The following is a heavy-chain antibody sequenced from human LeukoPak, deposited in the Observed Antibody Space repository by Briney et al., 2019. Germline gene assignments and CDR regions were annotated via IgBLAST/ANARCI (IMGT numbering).Heavy chain of an antibody. D-gene: IGHD2-15*01. CDR2: IKQDGSER. CDR1: GFTFTNYW. CDR3: ASPYCSGGRCAPGGY. V-gene: IGHV3-7*03. J-gene: IGHJ4*02. Sequence: QPGGPLRLSCAASGFTFTNYWMTWVRQAPGKGLEWVANIKQDGSERYYVDSVKGRFTNSRDNAKNSLYLQMNSLRAEDTAVYYCASPYCSGGRCAPGGYWGQGTLVTVSS.